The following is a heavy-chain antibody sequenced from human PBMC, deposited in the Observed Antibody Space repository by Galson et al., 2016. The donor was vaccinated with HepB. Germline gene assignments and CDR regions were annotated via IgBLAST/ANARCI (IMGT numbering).Heavy chain of an antibody. CDR3: ARGNHSGHSNTWLGWGRD. J-gene: IGHJ1*01. CDR1: GGSFSDYY. D-gene: IGHD6-13*01. V-gene: IGHV4-34*01. CDR2: INHSGST. Sequence: ETLSLTCAVYGGSFSDYYWSWIRQPPGKGLEWIGEINHSGSTNYNPSLKGRVNLSLDTSKNQFFLRLTSVTAADTAVYYWARGNHSGHSNTWLGWGRDWGQGTLVTVSS.